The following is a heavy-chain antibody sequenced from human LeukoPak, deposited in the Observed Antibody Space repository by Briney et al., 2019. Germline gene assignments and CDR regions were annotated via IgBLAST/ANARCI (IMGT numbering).Heavy chain of an antibody. J-gene: IGHJ4*02. Sequence: GGSLRLSCAASGFTVSSNYMSWVRQAPGKGLEWVSYISSSGSTIYYADSVKGRFTISRDNAKNSLYLQMNSLRAEDTAVYYCARERAGLYGDYVFDYWGQGTLVTVSS. CDR3: ARERAGLYGDYVFDY. V-gene: IGHV3-11*01. D-gene: IGHD4-17*01. CDR1: GFTVSSNY. CDR2: ISSSGSTI.